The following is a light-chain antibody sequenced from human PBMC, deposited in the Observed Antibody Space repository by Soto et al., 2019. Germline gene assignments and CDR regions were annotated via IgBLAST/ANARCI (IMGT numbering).Light chain of an antibody. CDR3: SSYTSSSTPYV. J-gene: IGLJ1*01. CDR1: SSDVGGYNY. V-gene: IGLV2-14*01. Sequence: QSVLTQPASVSGSPGQSITISCTGTSSDVGGYNYVSWYQQHPGKAPKLMIYEVSNRPSGGSNRFSGSKSGNTASLTISGLQAEDEADYYCSSYTSSSTPYVFGTGTKVT. CDR2: EVS.